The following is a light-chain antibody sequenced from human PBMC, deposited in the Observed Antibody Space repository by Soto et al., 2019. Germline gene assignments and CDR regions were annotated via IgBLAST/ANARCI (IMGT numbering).Light chain of an antibody. V-gene: IGLV2-14*01. Sequence: QSALTQPASVSGSPGQSIAISCTGTSSDVGGYNYVSWYQQLPGKAPKLLISEVSNRPSGVSHRFSRSKSGNTASLTISGLQAEDEADYYCSSYRTGGPFVFGTGTKVTVL. CDR3: SSYRTGGPFV. J-gene: IGLJ1*01. CDR2: EVS. CDR1: SSDVGGYNY.